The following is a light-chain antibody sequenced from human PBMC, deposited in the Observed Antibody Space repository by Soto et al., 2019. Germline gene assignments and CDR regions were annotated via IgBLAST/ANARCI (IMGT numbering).Light chain of an antibody. V-gene: IGLV1-44*01. CDR2: SNN. J-gene: IGLJ2*01. Sequence: QAVVTQPPSASGTPGQRVTISCSGSSSNIGSNTVNWYQQVPGTAPKLLIYSNNQRPSGVPDRFSGSKSGTSASLAISGLQSEDGADYYCAAWDDSLNGRYVIFGGGTKLTVL. CDR3: AAWDDSLNGRYVI. CDR1: SSNIGSNT.